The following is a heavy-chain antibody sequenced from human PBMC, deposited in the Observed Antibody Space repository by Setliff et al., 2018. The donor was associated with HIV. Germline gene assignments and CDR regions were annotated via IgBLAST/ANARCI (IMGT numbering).Heavy chain of an antibody. V-gene: IGHV4-4*07. Sequence: SETLSLTCTVSDSGTYYWSWIRQPAGKGLEWIGRVSSRGDTNYNPSLKSRDTMSVDTSKNQFSLKLTSVTASDTAVYYCARAAAGNTGPFDLWGQGSPVTVSS. CDR2: VSSRGDT. CDR1: DSGTYY. D-gene: IGHD4-17*01. CDR3: ARAAAGNTGPFDL. J-gene: IGHJ4*02.